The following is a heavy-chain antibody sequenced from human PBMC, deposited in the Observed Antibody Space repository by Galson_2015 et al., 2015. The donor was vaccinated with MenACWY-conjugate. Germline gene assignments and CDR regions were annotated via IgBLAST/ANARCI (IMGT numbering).Heavy chain of an antibody. Sequence: PALVKPTQTLTLTCTFSGFSLSTSGMCVSWIRQPPGKALEWLALIDWDDDKYYSTSLKTRLTISKDTSKNQVVLTMTNMDPVDTATYYCARIVSPSEDYYFDYWGQGTLVTVSS. V-gene: IGHV2-70*01. J-gene: IGHJ4*02. D-gene: IGHD2-15*01. CDR1: GFSLSTSGMC. CDR2: IDWDDDK. CDR3: ARIVSPSEDYYFDY.